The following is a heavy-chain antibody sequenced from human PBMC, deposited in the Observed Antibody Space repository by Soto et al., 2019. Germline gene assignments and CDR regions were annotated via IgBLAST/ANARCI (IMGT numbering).Heavy chain of an antibody. J-gene: IGHJ6*02. Sequence: EVQLLESGGGLVQPGGSLRLSCAASGFTFSNYAMGWVRQAPGTGLEWVSSISGAGGNTYYADSVKGRFTISRDNSKNALYLQMDSLRAEDTAVYYCAKDLFTMVPRADVWGQGTKVIVSS. CDR1: GFTFSNYA. V-gene: IGHV3-23*01. D-gene: IGHD2-8*01. CDR2: ISGAGGNT. CDR3: AKDLFTMVPRADV.